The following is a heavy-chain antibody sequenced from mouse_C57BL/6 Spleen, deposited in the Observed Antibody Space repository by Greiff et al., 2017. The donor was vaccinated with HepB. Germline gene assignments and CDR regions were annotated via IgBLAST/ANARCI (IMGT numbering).Heavy chain of an antibody. CDR1: GYAFSSSW. J-gene: IGHJ3*01. CDR2: IYPGDGDT. V-gene: IGHV1-82*01. D-gene: IGHD3-2*02. Sequence: QVQLQQSGPELVKPGASVKISCKASGYAFSSSWMNWVKQRPGKGLEWIGRIYPGDGDTNYNGKFKGKATLTADKSSSTAYMQLSSLTSEDSAVYFCAREGSSGYFAHWGQGTLFTVSA. CDR3: AREGSSGYFAH.